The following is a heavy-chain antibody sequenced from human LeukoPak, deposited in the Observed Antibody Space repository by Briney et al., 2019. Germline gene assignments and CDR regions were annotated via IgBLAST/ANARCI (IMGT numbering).Heavy chain of an antibody. J-gene: IGHJ4*02. D-gene: IGHD6-13*01. Sequence: GGSLRLSCAASGFTFSSYAMHRVRQAPGKGLEWVAVISYDGSNKYYADSVKGRFTISRDNSKNTLYLQMNSLRAEDTAVYYCATLPQPRSSWTSLGYWGQGTLVTVSS. CDR2: ISYDGSNK. V-gene: IGHV3-30*04. CDR1: GFTFSSYA. CDR3: ATLPQPRSSWTSLGY.